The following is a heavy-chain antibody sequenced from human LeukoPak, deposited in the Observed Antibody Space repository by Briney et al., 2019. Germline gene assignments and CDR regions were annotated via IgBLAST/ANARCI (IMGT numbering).Heavy chain of an antibody. J-gene: IGHJ6*02. CDR2: IYYTGST. D-gene: IGHD6-19*01. V-gene: IGHV4-59*12. Sequence: SETLSLTCTVSGGSISSSYWSWIRQPPGKGLEWIGYIYYTGSTNYNPSLKSRVAMSVDTSRNQFSLKLSSVTAADTAVYYCARVSPIAVAGSSYYYAMDVWGQGTTVTVSS. CDR1: GGSISSSY. CDR3: ARVSPIAVAGSSYYYAMDV.